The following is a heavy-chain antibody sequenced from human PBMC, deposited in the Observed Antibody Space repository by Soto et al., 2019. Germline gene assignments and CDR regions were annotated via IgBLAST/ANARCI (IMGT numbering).Heavy chain of an antibody. J-gene: IGHJ6*03. CDR1: GFTFDDYG. CDR3: ARSGYCSSTSCYGYYYYYMDV. CDR2: INWNGGST. D-gene: IGHD2-2*01. V-gene: IGHV3-20*01. Sequence: TGGSLGLSGAASGFTFDDYGISWVAQAQGKGLEWVSGINWNGGSTGYADSVKGRFTISRDNAKNSLYLQMNSLRAEDTALYHCARSGYCSSTSCYGYYYYYMDVWGKGTTVTVSS.